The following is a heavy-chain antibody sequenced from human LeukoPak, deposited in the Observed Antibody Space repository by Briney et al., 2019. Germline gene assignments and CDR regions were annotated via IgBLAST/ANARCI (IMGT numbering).Heavy chain of an antibody. CDR2: ISYDGSNK. V-gene: IGHV3-30-3*01. D-gene: IGHD2-2*01. J-gene: IGHJ6*02. Sequence: GGSLRLSCAASGFTFSSYAMHWVRQAPGKGLEWVAVISYDGSNKYYADSVKGRFTISRDNSKNTLYLQMNSLRAEDTAVYYCARPPVVPAALPSSYDWYYYYGMDVWGQGTTVTVSS. CDR3: ARPPVVPAALPSSYDWYYYYGMDV. CDR1: GFTFSSYA.